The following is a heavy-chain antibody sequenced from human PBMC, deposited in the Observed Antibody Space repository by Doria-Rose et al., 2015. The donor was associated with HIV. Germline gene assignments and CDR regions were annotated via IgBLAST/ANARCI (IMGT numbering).Heavy chain of an antibody. V-gene: IGHV2-26*01. J-gene: IGHJ4*02. Sequence: QVQLVQSGPVLVKPTETLTLTCTVSGVSLSSPGMGVSWIRQPPGKALEWLANIISDDERYYKTSMKSRLTISRGTSKSQVVLTMTDMDPVDTATYYCARIKSSRWYHKYYFDFWGQGTLVIVSA. CDR2: IISDDER. D-gene: IGHD6-13*01. CDR3: ARIKSSRWYHKYYFDF. CDR1: GVSLSSPGMG.